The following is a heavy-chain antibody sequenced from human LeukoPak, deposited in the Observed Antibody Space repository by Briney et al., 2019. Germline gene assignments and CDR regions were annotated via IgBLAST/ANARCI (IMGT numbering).Heavy chain of an antibody. V-gene: IGHV3-21*01. D-gene: IGHD3-10*01. CDR3: ATDLIHYYASGAKT. CDR1: GFTFSSYS. CDR2: ISSSSSYI. Sequence: GGSLRLSCAASGFTFSSYSMNWVRQAPGKGLEWVSSISSSSSYIYYADSVKGRFTISIDNAKNSLFLQMNSLRAEDTAVYYCATDLIHYYASGAKTWGQGTLVTVSS. J-gene: IGHJ5*02.